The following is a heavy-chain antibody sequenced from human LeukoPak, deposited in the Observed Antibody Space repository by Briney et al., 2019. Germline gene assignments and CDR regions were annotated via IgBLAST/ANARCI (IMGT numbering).Heavy chain of an antibody. J-gene: IGHJ4*02. CDR1: GGSISSGGYS. D-gene: IGHD4-17*01. Sequence: SETLSLTCAVSGGSISSGGYSWSWIRQPPGKGLEWIGYIYHSGTTYYNPSLKSRVTISLDRSKNQFSLKLSSVTAADTAVYYCARGPTVTLFDYWGQGTLVTVSS. CDR2: IYHSGTT. CDR3: ARGPTVTLFDY. V-gene: IGHV4-30-2*01.